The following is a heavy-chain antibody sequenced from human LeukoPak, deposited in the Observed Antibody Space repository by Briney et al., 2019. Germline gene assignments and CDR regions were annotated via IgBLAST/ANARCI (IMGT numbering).Heavy chain of an antibody. J-gene: IGHJ4*02. CDR2: IRYDGSNK. CDR3: AKGPQDSNWLVVTDY. D-gene: IGHD3-9*01. Sequence: GGSLRLSCAASGFTFSSYGMHWVRQAPGKGLEWVAFIRYDGSNKYYADSVKGRFTISRDNSKNTLYLQMSSLRAEDTAVYYCAKGPQDSNWLVVTDYWGQGTLVTVSS. CDR1: GFTFSSYG. V-gene: IGHV3-30*02.